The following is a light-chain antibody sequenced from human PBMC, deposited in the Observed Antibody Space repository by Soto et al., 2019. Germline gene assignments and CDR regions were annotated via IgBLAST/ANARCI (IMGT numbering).Light chain of an antibody. CDR2: LNSDGSH. CDR1: SGHSSHA. CDR3: QTWASGIRV. J-gene: IGLJ3*02. Sequence: QLVLTQSPSASASLGASVKLTCTLSSGHSSHAIAWHQQQPEKGPRYLMKLNSDGSHSKGDRIPDRFSGSTSGAERYLTISSLQSEDEADYYCQTWASGIRVFGGGTKLTVL. V-gene: IGLV4-69*01.